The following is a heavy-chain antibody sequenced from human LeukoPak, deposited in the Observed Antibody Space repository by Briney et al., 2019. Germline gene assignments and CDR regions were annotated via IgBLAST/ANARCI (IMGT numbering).Heavy chain of an antibody. CDR2: INRSGST. Sequence: SETLSLTCAVSGGSLSGYYWTWIRQPPGKGLEWIGEINRSGSTNYNPSLKSRVTISVDTSKNQFSLMLSSVTAADTAVYYCARVYYSSSYDYWYFDLWGRGTLVTVSS. V-gene: IGHV4-34*01. J-gene: IGHJ2*01. D-gene: IGHD6-13*01. CDR1: GGSLSGYY. CDR3: ARVYYSSSYDYWYFDL.